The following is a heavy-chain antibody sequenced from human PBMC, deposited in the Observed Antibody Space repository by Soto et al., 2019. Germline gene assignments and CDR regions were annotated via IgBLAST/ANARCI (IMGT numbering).Heavy chain of an antibody. V-gene: IGHV3-48*03. D-gene: IGHD1-26*01. Sequence: GGSLRLSCAASGVTFSSYEMNWVRQAPGKGLEWVSYISSSGSTIYYADSVKGRFTISRDNAKNSLYLQMNSLGAEDTAVYYCAREVGYYGMDVWGQGTTVTVSS. CDR3: AREVGYYGMDV. CDR2: ISSSGSTI. J-gene: IGHJ6*02. CDR1: GVTFSSYE.